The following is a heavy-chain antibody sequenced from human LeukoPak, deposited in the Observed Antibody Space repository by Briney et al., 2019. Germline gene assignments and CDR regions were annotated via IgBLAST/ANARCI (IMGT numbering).Heavy chain of an antibody. CDR3: ASYDSSGYYYGGFDY. D-gene: IGHD3-22*01. CDR1: GFTFSSYA. V-gene: IGHV3-23*01. Sequence: GGSLRLSCAASGFTFSSYAMSWVRQAPGKGLEWVSAISGSGGSTYYADSVKGRFTISRDNSKNTLYLQMNSLRAEDTAVYYCASYDSSGYYYGGFDYWGQGTLVTVSS. CDR2: ISGSGGST. J-gene: IGHJ4*02.